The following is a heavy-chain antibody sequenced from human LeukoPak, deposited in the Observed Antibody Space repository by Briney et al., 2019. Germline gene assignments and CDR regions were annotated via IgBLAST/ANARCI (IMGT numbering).Heavy chain of an antibody. J-gene: IGHJ6*02. CDR2: MNPNSGNT. CDR3: TRLGGCTNGVCYTLHYYYGMDV. V-gene: IGHV1-8*01. CDR1: GYTFTSYD. D-gene: IGHD2-8*01. Sequence: ASVKVSCKASGYTFTSYDINWVRQATGQGLEWMGWMNPNSGNTGYAQKFQGRVTMTTDTSTSTAYMELRSLRSDDTAVYYCTRLGGCTNGVCYTLHYYYGMDVWGQGTTVTVSS.